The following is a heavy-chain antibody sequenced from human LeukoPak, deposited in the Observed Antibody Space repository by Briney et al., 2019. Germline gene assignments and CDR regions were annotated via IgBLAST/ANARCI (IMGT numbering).Heavy chain of an antibody. CDR2: IYPGDSDT. V-gene: IGHV5-51*01. Sequence: GESLKISCKGSGYNFTNYWIGWVRQMPGKGLEWMGIIYPGDSDTRYSPSFQGQVTISADKSISTAYLQWSSLKASDTAMYYCARHAGVDTAMTGFDYWGQGTLVTVSS. J-gene: IGHJ4*02. CDR1: GYNFTNYW. CDR3: ARHAGVDTAMTGFDY. D-gene: IGHD5-18*01.